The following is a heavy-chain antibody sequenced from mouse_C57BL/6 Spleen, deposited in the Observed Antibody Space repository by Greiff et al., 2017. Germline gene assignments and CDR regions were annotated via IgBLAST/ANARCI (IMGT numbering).Heavy chain of an antibody. CDR3: ARGDGYYGAMDY. V-gene: IGHV1-52*01. Sequence: QVQLQQPGAELVRPGSSVKLSCKASGYTFTSYWMHWVKQRPIQGLEWIGNIDPSDSATHYNQKFKDKATLTVDKSSSTAYMQLSSLTSKDSAVYYCARGDGYYGAMDYWGQGTSVTVSS. D-gene: IGHD2-3*01. J-gene: IGHJ4*01. CDR2: IDPSDSAT. CDR1: GYTFTSYW.